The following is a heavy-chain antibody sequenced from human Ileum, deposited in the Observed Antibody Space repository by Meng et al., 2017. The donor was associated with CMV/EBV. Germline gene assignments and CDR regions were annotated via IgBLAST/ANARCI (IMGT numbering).Heavy chain of an antibody. Sequence: QVQLVQSGTEVKKPGASVKVSCKASGYTFITFGITWVRQAPGQGLEWMGWITPYNGKTDYAQRLQNRVTMTTDTSTNTVYMELRSLRSDDTAVYYCAREEFSAYASTWGQGTLATVSS. CDR3: AREEFSAYAST. D-gene: IGHD2/OR15-2a*01. CDR2: ITPYNGKT. V-gene: IGHV1-18*01. CDR1: GYTFITFG. J-gene: IGHJ5*02.